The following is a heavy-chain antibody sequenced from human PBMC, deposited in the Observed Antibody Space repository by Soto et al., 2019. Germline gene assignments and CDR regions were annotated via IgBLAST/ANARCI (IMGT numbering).Heavy chain of an antibody. CDR1: GGTFSSYT. CDR2: IIPILGIA. V-gene: IGHV1-69*02. D-gene: IGHD3-22*01. J-gene: IGHJ3*02. CDR3: ARQTRIVVAKPRAFDT. Sequence: SVKVSCKASGGTFSSYTISWVRQAPGQGLEWMGRIIPILGIANYAQKFQGRVTITADKSTSTAYMELSSLRSEDTAVYYCARQTRIVVAKPRAFDTWGQRTMVTVSS.